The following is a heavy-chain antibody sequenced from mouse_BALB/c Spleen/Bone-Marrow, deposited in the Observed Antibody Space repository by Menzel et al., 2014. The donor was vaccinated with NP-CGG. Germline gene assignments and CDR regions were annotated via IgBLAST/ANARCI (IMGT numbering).Heavy chain of an antibody. V-gene: IGHV1S29*02. CDR2: IYPYNGGT. CDR3: ARLGRDY. CDR1: GYTFTDYN. J-gene: IGHJ2*01. Sequence: EVQLQQSGPELVKPGASVKISCKASGYTFTDYNMHWVKQSHGKSLKWIGYIYPYNGGTGYNQKFKSKATLTVDDSSSTAYMELRSLTSEDSAVYYCARLGRDYWGQGTTRTVSS. D-gene: IGHD4-1*01.